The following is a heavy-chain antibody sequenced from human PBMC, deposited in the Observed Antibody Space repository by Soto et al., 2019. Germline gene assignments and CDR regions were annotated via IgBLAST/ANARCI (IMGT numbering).Heavy chain of an antibody. V-gene: IGHV6-1*01. D-gene: IGHD3-22*01. CDR1: GDSVSSNSAA. Sequence: SQTLSLICAISGDSVSSNSAAWNWIRQSPSRGLEWLGRTYYRSKWYNDYAVSVKSRITINPDTSKNQFSLQLNSVTPEDTAVYYCARDGSWATYYYDSSGPSPYYYGMDVWGQGTTVTVSS. CDR2: TYYRSKWYN. J-gene: IGHJ6*02. CDR3: ARDGSWATYYYDSSGPSPYYYGMDV.